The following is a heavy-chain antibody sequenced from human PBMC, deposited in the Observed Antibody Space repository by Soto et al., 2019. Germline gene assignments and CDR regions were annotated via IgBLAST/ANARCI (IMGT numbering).Heavy chain of an antibody. Sequence: SGPTLVNPTQTLTLTCTFSGFSLSTGGMCVSWIRQPPGKALEWLALIDWDDDKYYSTSLKTRLTISKDTSKNHVVLTMTNMDPVDTATYYCARTSKAGYCRSTGCRYYYYGMDVWGPGTTVTVSS. D-gene: IGHD2-2*01. J-gene: IGHJ6*02. CDR1: GFSLSTGGMC. CDR2: IDWDDDK. CDR3: ARTSKAGYCRSTGCRYYYYGMDV. V-gene: IGHV2-70*01.